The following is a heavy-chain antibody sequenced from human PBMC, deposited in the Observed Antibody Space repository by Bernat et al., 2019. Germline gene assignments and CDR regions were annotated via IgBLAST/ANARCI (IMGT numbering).Heavy chain of an antibody. CDR2: IWWDASNT. V-gene: IGHV3-33*01. Sequence: QVQLVESGGRVVQPGTSLRLSCEASGFIFSSYGMHWVRQAPGKGLEWVGVIWWDASNTHYSDAVRGRFIISRDDSKNTLFLQMNSLRGDDTAIYYCAREGRSTLAAAGTGADYWGQGTLVSVSS. CDR3: AREGRSTLAAAGTGADY. J-gene: IGHJ4*02. D-gene: IGHD6-13*01. CDR1: GFIFSSYG.